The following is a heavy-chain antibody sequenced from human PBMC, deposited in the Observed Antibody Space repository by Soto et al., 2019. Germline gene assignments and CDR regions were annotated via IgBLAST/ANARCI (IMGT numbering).Heavy chain of an antibody. D-gene: IGHD1-1*01. CDR1: GGPISSSSYY. V-gene: IGHV4-39*01. CDR2: IYYSGST. J-gene: IGHJ6*02. Sequence: PSETLALSSTVSGGPISSSSYYWGWIREPPGKGLEWIVSIYYSGSTYYNPSLKIRVTISVDTSKNQFSLKLSSVTAADTAVYYCARHPGAGTRFDYYGMDVWAQGTTVTVSS. CDR3: ARHPGAGTRFDYYGMDV.